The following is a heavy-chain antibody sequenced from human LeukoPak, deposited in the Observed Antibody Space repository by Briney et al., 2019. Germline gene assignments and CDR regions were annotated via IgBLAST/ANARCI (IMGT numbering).Heavy chain of an antibody. CDR1: GGSISSYY. V-gene: IGHV4-4*07. J-gene: IGHJ4*02. CDR3: ARHRRVGATTGYYFDY. D-gene: IGHD1-26*01. Sequence: SETLSLTCTVSGGSISSYYWNWIRQPAGKGLEWIGRITSSRTTNYNPSLKSRLTMSVDTSKNQFSLRLSSVTAADTAVYYCARHRRVGATTGYYFDYWGQGTLVTVSS. CDR2: ITSSRTT.